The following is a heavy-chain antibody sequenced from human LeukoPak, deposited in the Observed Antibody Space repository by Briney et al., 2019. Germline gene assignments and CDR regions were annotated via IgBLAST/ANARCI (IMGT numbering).Heavy chain of an antibody. CDR1: GGSISSYY. Sequence: PSETLSLTCTVSGGSISSYYWSWVRQAPGKGLEWVSAISRSGGTTYYADSVKGRFTISGDKSKNTLYLQMNSLRAEDTAVYYCAKDRGPRVMFDAFDVWGQGTMVTVSS. CDR3: AKDRGPRVMFDAFDV. D-gene: IGHD3-10*01. CDR2: ISRSGGTT. V-gene: IGHV3-23*01. J-gene: IGHJ3*01.